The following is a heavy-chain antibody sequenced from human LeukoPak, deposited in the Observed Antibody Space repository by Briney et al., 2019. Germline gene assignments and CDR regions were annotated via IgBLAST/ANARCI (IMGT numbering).Heavy chain of an antibody. J-gene: IGHJ5*02. V-gene: IGHV3-48*03. D-gene: IGHD4-17*01. Sequence: AGGSLRLSCAASGFTFSSYEMNWVRQAPGKGLEGVSYFSSSGSTIYYADSVKGRFNISRDNAKNSLYLQMNSLRAEDTSVYYCARDTNGDGWFDPWGQGTLVTVSS. CDR1: GFTFSSYE. CDR3: ARDTNGDGWFDP. CDR2: FSSSGSTI.